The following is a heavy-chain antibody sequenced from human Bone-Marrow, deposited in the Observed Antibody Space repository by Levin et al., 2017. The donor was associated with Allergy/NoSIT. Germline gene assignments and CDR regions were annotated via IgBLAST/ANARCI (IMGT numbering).Heavy chain of an antibody. CDR2: IWYDGNSQ. D-gene: IGHD1-1*01. CDR1: GFTFSNNG. J-gene: IGHJ4*02. V-gene: IGHV3-33*06. CDR3: AKNWNYIDE. Sequence: GGSLRLSCAASGFTFSNNGMHWVRQAPGKGLEWVAVIWYDGNSQYYADSVKGRFTISRDNSRNTLYLQMNSLRVEDTAVYYCAKNWNYIDEWGQGALVTVSS.